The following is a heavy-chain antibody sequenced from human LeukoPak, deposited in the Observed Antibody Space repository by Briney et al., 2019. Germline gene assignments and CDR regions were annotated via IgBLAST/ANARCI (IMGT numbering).Heavy chain of an antibody. Sequence: SVKVSCKASGGTFSSYAISWVRQAPGQGLEWMGGIIPIFGTANYAQRFQGRVTITADESTSTAYMELSSLRSEDTAVYYCARDLVVPAAISEIWGQGTLVTVSS. CDR1: GGTFSSYA. CDR2: IIPIFGTA. D-gene: IGHD2-2*01. CDR3: ARDLVVPAAISEI. J-gene: IGHJ4*02. V-gene: IGHV1-69*13.